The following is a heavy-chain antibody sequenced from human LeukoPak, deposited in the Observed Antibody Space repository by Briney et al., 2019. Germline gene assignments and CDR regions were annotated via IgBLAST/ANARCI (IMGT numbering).Heavy chain of an antibody. CDR1: GGTSSNYA. CDR2: IIPIFGTA. D-gene: IGHD6-19*01. J-gene: IGHJ4*02. V-gene: IGHV1-69*06. Sequence: GASVKVSCKASGGTSSNYAISWVRQAPGQGLEWMGGIIPIFGTANYAQKFQGRVTITADKSTSTAYMELSSLRSEDTAVYYCARTVAATRGPLTNWGQGTLVTVSS. CDR3: ARTVAATRGPLTN.